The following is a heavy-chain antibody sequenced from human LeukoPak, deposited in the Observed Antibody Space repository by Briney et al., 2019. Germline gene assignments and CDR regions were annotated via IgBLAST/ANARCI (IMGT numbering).Heavy chain of an antibody. D-gene: IGHD3-10*01. Sequence: SQTLSLTCTVSGGSISSGGYYWSWIRQHPGKGLEWIGYIYYSGSTYYNPSLKSRATISVDTSKNQFSLKLSSVTAADTAVYYCARATEGFGELFPDWGQGTLVTVSS. J-gene: IGHJ4*02. CDR3: ARATEGFGELFPD. V-gene: IGHV4-31*03. CDR2: IYYSGST. CDR1: GGSISSGGYY.